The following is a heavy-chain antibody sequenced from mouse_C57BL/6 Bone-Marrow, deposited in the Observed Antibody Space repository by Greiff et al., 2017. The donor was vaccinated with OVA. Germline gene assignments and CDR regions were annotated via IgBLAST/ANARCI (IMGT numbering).Heavy chain of an antibody. CDR2: ISDGGSYT. J-gene: IGHJ2*01. D-gene: IGHD4-1*01. Sequence: EVQLVESGGGLVKPGGSLKLSCAASGFTFRSYAMSWVRQTPEQRLEWVATISDGGSYTYYPDNVKGRFTISRDNAKNNLYLQMSHLKSEDTAMYYCARELTGTRFDYWGQGTTLTVAS. V-gene: IGHV5-4*01. CDR1: GFTFRSYA. CDR3: ARELTGTRFDY.